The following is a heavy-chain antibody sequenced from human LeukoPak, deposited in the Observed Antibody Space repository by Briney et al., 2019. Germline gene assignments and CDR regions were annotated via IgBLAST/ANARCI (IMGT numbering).Heavy chain of an antibody. CDR2: MYHSGSF. V-gene: IGHV4-38-2*02. Sequence: SETLSLTCTVSGYSISSGYYWGWIRQPPGKGLEWIGSMYHSGSFHYNPSLKSRVTISVDTSKNQFSLKLSSVTAADTAVYYCAREDSYYMDVWGKGAMVTVSS. CDR1: GYSISSGYY. CDR3: AREDSYYMDV. J-gene: IGHJ6*03.